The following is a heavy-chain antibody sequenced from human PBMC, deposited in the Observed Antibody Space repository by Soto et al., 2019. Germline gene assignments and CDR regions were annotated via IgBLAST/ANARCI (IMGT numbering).Heavy chain of an antibody. D-gene: IGHD3-3*01. CDR3: ANLGYDFWSGYYDY. CDR2: ISGSGGST. V-gene: IGHV3-23*01. J-gene: IGHJ4*02. Sequence: GGSLILSCAASGFTFSSYAMSWVRQAPGKGLEWVSAISGSGGSTYYADSVKGRFTISRDNSKNTLYLQMNSLRAEDTAVYYCANLGYDFWSGYYDYWGQGTLVTVSS. CDR1: GFTFSSYA.